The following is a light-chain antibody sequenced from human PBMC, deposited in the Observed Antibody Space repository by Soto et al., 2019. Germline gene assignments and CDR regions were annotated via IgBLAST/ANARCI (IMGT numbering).Light chain of an antibody. J-gene: IGKJ4*01. V-gene: IGKV1-13*02. CDR2: DAS. CDR3: LLFNTYHQA. CDR1: QGIGSA. Sequence: AIQLTQSPSSLSASIGDRVTITCRARQGIGSALAWYQQAPGKPPKLLIFDASTLENGVPSRFSGGGSGTDFTLTISSLQPEDFATYYCLLFNTYHQAFGGGTKVDIK.